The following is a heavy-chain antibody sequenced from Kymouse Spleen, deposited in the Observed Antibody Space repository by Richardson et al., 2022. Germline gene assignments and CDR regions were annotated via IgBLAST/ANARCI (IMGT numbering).Heavy chain of an antibody. D-gene: IGHD3-9*01. CDR2: INHSGST. Sequence: QVQLQQWGAGLLKPSETLSLTCAVYGGSFSGYYWSWIRQPPGKGLEWIGEINHSGSTNYNPSLKSRVTISVDTSKNQFSLKLSSVTAADTAVYYCARGGRYLALSMDVWGQGTTVTVSS. V-gene: IGHV4-34*01. J-gene: IGHJ6*02. CDR1: GGSFSGYY. CDR3: ARGGRYLALSMDV.